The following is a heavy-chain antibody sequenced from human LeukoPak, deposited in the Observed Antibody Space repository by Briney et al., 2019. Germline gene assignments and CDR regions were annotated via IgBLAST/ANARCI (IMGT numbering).Heavy chain of an antibody. Sequence: GGSLRLSCAASGFTFNTYSMNWVRQAPGKGLEWVSSISSSSSYIDYADSVKGRFTISRDNAENSLYLQMNSLRAEDTAVYYCASDSGTSEMDPSWGQGTLVIVSS. CDR3: ASDSGTSEMDPS. V-gene: IGHV3-21*01. CDR2: ISSSSSYI. CDR1: GFTFNTYS. D-gene: IGHD6-25*01. J-gene: IGHJ4*02.